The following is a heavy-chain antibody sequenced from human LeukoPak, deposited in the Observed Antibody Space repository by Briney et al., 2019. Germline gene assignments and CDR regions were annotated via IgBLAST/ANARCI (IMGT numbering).Heavy chain of an antibody. CDR1: GYTLTELS. CDR2: FDPEDGET. J-gene: IGHJ3*02. V-gene: IGHV1-24*01. D-gene: IGHD3-22*01. CDR3: ATGGSGYYYGAFDI. Sequence: ASVKVSCKVSGYTLTELSMHWVRQAPGKGLEWMGGFDPEDGETIYAQKSQGRVTMTEDTSTDTAYMELSSLRSEDTAVYYCATGGSGYYYGAFDIWGQGTMVTVSS.